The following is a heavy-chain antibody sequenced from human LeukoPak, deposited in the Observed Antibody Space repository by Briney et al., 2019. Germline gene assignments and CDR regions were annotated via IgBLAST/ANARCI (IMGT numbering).Heavy chain of an antibody. CDR2: ISSGSSTI. V-gene: IGHV3-48*01. CDR3: ARGIWNAPYY. Sequence: GGSLRLSCAASGFSFSSYSMNWVRQAPGKGLEWVSYISSGSSTIYYADSVKGRFTSSRDNAKNSLYLQMNSLRAEDTAVYYCARGIWNAPYYWGQGTLVTVSS. D-gene: IGHD1-1*01. CDR1: GFSFSSYS. J-gene: IGHJ4*02.